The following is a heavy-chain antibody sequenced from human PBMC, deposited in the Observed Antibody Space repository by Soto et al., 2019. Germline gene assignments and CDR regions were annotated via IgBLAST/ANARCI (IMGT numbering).Heavy chain of an antibody. Sequence: GGSLRLSCAASGFTFSIYGMHWFRQAPGKGLEWVAVISYDGSNKYYADSVKGRFTISRDNSKNTLYLQMNSLRAEDTAVYYCAKGVNSGKTKYNWFDPWGQGTLVTVSS. J-gene: IGHJ5*02. V-gene: IGHV3-30*18. D-gene: IGHD1-26*01. CDR3: AKGVNSGKTKYNWFDP. CDR1: GFTFSIYG. CDR2: ISYDGSNK.